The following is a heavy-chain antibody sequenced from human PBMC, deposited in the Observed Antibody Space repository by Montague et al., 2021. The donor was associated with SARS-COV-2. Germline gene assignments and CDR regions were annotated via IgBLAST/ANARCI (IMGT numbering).Heavy chain of an antibody. V-gene: IGHV4-61*08. CDR1: GDSVSSGAYY. CDR2: IYYSGNTYT. CDR3: AREYFDSSGSVWIDP. J-gene: IGHJ5*02. Sequence: SETLSLTCTVTGDSVSSGAYYWSWIRQPPGKGLEWIAYIYYSGNTYTKYNPSLESRVSISVDTSKNQFSLKLTSGSAADTAVYYCAREYFDSSGSVWIDPWGQGTLVIVSS. D-gene: IGHD3-22*01.